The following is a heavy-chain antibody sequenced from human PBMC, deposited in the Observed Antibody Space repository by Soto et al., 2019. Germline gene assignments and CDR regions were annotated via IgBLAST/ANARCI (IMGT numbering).Heavy chain of an antibody. CDR3: ARDTRDSSGWTTYFDY. V-gene: IGHV3-66*01. CDR2: IYSGGST. Sequence: GGSLRLSCAASGFTVSSNYMSWVRQAPGKGLEWVSVIYSGGSTYYADSVKGRFTISRDNSKNTLYLQMNSLRAEDTAVYYCARDTRDSSGWTTYFDYWGQGTLVTVSS. J-gene: IGHJ4*02. CDR1: GFTVSSNY. D-gene: IGHD6-19*01.